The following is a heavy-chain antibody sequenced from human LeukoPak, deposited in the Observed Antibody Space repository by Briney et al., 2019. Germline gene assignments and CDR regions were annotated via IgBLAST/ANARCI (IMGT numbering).Heavy chain of an antibody. D-gene: IGHD2-2*01. V-gene: IGHV3-43*01. J-gene: IGHJ6*03. CDR1: GFTFDDYT. CDR3: AKGGQTAARGMDL. Sequence: GGSLRLSCAASGFTFDDYTMHWVRQPPGKGLEWVSLMTWDAGTTYYAGSVKGRFTISRDKSKNSLYLQMNSLRSGDTALYYCAKGGQTAARGMDLWGKGTTVSVSS. CDR2: MTWDAGTT.